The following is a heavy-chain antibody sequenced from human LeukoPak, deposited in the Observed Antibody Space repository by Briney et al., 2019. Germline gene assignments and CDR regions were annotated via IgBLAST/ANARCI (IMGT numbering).Heavy chain of an antibody. J-gene: IGHJ6*02. D-gene: IGHD3-3*01. Sequence: GRSLRLSCAASGFTFSSYSMNWVRQAPGKGLEWVSSISSSSSYIYYADSVKGRFTISRDNAKNSLYLQMNSLRAEDTAVYYCASVTYYDFWSGYFSGTRYYGMDVWGQGTTVTVSS. CDR1: GFTFSSYS. CDR2: ISSSSSYI. CDR3: ASVTYYDFWSGYFSGTRYYGMDV. V-gene: IGHV3-21*01.